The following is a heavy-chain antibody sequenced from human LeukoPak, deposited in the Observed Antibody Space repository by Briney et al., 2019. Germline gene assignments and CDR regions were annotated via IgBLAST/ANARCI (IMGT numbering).Heavy chain of an antibody. Sequence: SQTLSLTCVISGDSVSSNSAAYNWIRQSPSRGLEWLGRTYYRSKWYTDYAVSVKSRIAINPDTSQNQFSLQLNSVTPEDTAVYYCARGSSSMRAFDIWGQGTMVTVSS. CDR3: ARGSSSMRAFDI. V-gene: IGHV6-1*01. CDR1: GDSVSSNSAA. CDR2: TYYRSKWYT. D-gene: IGHD6-6*01. J-gene: IGHJ3*02.